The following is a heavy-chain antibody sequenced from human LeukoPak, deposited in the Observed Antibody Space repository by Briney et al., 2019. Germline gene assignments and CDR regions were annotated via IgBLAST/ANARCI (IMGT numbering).Heavy chain of an antibody. Sequence: SETLSLTCTVSGGSISSSYWSWIRQPPGKGLEWIGYIYYRGSTNYNPSPKSRVTISVDTSKNQFSLKLTSVTAADTAVYYCARGAGYSREVNYYHYMDVWGKGTTVTVSS. D-gene: IGHD5-12*01. CDR1: GGSISSSY. CDR2: IYYRGST. J-gene: IGHJ6*03. CDR3: ARGAGYSREVNYYHYMDV. V-gene: IGHV4-59*12.